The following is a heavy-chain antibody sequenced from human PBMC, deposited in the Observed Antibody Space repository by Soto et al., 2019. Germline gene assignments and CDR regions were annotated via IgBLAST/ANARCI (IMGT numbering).Heavy chain of an antibody. D-gene: IGHD3-10*01. V-gene: IGHV1-18*01. Sequence: ASVKVSCKASGYTFTSYGISWVRQAPGQGLEWMGWISAYNGNTNYAQKLQGRVTMTTDTSTSTAYMELRSLRSDDTAVYYCARVGGLLWFGSASDAFDIWGQGTMVTVSS. J-gene: IGHJ3*02. CDR1: GYTFTSYG. CDR3: ARVGGLLWFGSASDAFDI. CDR2: ISAYNGNT.